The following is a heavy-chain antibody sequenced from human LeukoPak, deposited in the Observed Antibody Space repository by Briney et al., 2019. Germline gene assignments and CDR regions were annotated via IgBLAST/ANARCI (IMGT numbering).Heavy chain of an antibody. J-gene: IGHJ4*02. CDR1: DGSISSYY. D-gene: IGHD2-2*01. Sequence: ETLSLTCTVSDGSISSYYWSWIRQPPGKGLEWMGRIDPRDSYTNYSPSFQGHVTISADKSITTAYLQWSSLKASDTAMCYCARHEGIVPADFWGQGTLVTVSS. V-gene: IGHV5-10-1*01. CDR2: IDPRDSYT. CDR3: ARHEGIVPADF.